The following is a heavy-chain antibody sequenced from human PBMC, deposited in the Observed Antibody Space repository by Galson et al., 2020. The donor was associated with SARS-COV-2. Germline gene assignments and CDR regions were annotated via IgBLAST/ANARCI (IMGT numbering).Heavy chain of an antibody. CDR2: IDPSDSYT. CDR1: TSYW. D-gene: IGHD6-19*01. CDR3: ARRKNGYNSDYYGMDV. Sequence: TSYWITWVRQMPGKGLEWMGRIDPSDSYTKYSPSFQGHVTISADKSISTAYLQWSSLEASDTAMYYCARRKNGYNSDYYGMDVWGQGTTVTVSS. V-gene: IGHV5-10-1*01. J-gene: IGHJ6*02.